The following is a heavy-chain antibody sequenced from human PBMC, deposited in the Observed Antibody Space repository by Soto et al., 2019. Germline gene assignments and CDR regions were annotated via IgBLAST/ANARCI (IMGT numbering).Heavy chain of an antibody. V-gene: IGHV5-51*01. Sequence: GESLKISCKGYGYSFSNYWIGWVRQMPGKGLEWMGIIYPGDSDTRYSPSFEGQVTISADESISTAYLQWSSLKASDTAIYYCARGDSTPYYYYGMDVWGQGTTVTVSS. CDR3: ARGDSTPYYYYGMDV. J-gene: IGHJ6*02. CDR2: IYPGDSDT. D-gene: IGHD3-10*01. CDR1: GYSFSNYW.